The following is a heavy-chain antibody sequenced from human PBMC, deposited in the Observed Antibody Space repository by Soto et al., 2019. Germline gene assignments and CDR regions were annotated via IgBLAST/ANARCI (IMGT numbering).Heavy chain of an antibody. CDR2: IIPILGIA. CDR1: GGTFSSYT. V-gene: IGHV1-69*02. Sequence: QVQLVQSGTEVKKPGSSVNVSCKSSGGTFSSYTIGWVRQAPGQGLEWMGRIIPILGIANYAQKFQGRVTSTAGTSTSTAYMELSSLTSQDTAGYYCARGVTIADAFDVWGPGTVVTGSS. J-gene: IGHJ3*01. CDR3: ARGVTIADAFDV. D-gene: IGHD3-10*01.